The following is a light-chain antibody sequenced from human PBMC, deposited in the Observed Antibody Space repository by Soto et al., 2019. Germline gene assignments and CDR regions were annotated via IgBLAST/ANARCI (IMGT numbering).Light chain of an antibody. J-gene: IGKJ1*01. CDR2: KAS. CDR3: QQFNSYSWT. V-gene: IGKV1-5*03. Sequence: IQLTQSPTSLSASVGDRVTIPCRASQGIDSYLAWYQRKPGKAPKLLIYKASNLESGVPSRFSGSGSGTEFTLTISSLQADDFATYYCQQFNSYSWTFGQGTKVDIK. CDR1: QGIDSY.